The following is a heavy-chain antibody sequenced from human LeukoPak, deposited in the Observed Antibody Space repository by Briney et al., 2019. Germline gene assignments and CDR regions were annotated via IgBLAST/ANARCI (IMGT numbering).Heavy chain of an antibody. V-gene: IGHV1-69*02. CDR1: GGTFISYT. J-gene: IGHJ5*02. CDR3: ARAYCSSTSCYYWFDP. CDR2: IIPILGIA. Sequence: SVKVSCKASGGTFISYTISWVRQAPGQGLEWMGRIIPILGIANYAQKFQGRVTITADKSTSTAYMELSSLRSEDTAVYYCARAYCSSTSCYYWFDPWGQGTLVTVSS. D-gene: IGHD2-2*01.